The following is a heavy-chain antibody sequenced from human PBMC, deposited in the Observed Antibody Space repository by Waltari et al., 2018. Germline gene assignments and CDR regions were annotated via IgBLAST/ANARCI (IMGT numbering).Heavy chain of an antibody. J-gene: IGHJ3*01. CDR3: ARGPDGFDV. CDR1: VGTFTTFG. V-gene: IGHV1-69*01. Sequence: VQLVQSGAEVKKLGSSGEVSCKTSVGTFTTFGITWVRQAPGQGLEWMGGIVPVFHTPNYAQKFQDRVTISADESTSTVSMEVSGLRSEDTAVYYCARGPDGFDVWGQGTVVTVSS. CDR2: IVPVFHTP.